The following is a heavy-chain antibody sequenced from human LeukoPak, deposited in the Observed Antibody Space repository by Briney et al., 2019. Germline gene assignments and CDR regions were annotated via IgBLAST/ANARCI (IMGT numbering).Heavy chain of an antibody. J-gene: IGHJ3*02. Sequence: GGSLRLSCAASGFTFSSYAMSWVRQAPGKWLEWVSAISGSGGSTYYADSVKGRFTISRDNAKNSLYLQVNSLRAEDTALYYCARDRSFMIVVGDAFDIWGQGTMVTVSS. CDR1: GFTFSSYA. D-gene: IGHD3-22*01. CDR2: ISGSGGST. CDR3: ARDRSFMIVVGDAFDI. V-gene: IGHV3-23*01.